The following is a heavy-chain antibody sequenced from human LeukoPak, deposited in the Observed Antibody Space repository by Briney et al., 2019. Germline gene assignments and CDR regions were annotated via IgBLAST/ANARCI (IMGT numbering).Heavy chain of an antibody. Sequence: GGSLRLSCAASGFTFSSYSMNWVRQAPGKGLEWVSSISSSSSYIYYADSVKGRFTISRDNAKNSLYLQMNSLRAEDTAVYYCAKGGTNWSYVGYYYYYYMDVWGKGTTVTVSS. J-gene: IGHJ6*03. D-gene: IGHD1-7*01. CDR2: ISSSSSYI. V-gene: IGHV3-21*01. CDR1: GFTFSSYS. CDR3: AKGGTNWSYVGYYYYYYMDV.